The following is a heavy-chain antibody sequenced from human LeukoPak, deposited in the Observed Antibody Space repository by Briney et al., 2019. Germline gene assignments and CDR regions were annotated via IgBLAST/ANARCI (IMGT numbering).Heavy chain of an antibody. D-gene: IGHD3-10*01. J-gene: IGHJ4*02. CDR1: GFTFSSYA. CDR3: TTDLGTYYHGSQRLIPIDY. Sequence: GGSLRLSCTASGFTFSSYAMTWVRQAPGKGLEWIGRIKSKTDGETTNYAEPVRGRFTISRDDSKSAVYLQMNSLKIEDTAVYYCTTDLGTYYHGSQRLIPIDYWGQGTLVTVSS. V-gene: IGHV3-15*01. CDR2: IKSKTDGETT.